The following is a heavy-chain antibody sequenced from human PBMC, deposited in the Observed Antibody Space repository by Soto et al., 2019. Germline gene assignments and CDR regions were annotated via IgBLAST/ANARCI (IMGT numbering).Heavy chain of an antibody. CDR2: IYYSGST. V-gene: IGHV4-59*08. CDR3: ARKSPCSSTSCPLGGWFDP. CDR1: GGSISSYY. D-gene: IGHD2-2*01. Sequence: ASETLSLTCTVSGGSISSYYWSWIRQPPGKGLEWIGYIYYSGSTNYNPSLKSRVTISVDTSKNQFSLKLSSVTAADTAVYYCARKSPCSSTSCPLGGWFDPWGQGTLVTVSS. J-gene: IGHJ5*02.